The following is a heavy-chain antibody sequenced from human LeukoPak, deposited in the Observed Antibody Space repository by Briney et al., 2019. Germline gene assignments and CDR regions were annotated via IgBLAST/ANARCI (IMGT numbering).Heavy chain of an antibody. Sequence: ASVKVSCKASGYTFTSYAMHWVRQAPGQRLEWMGWINAGNGNTKYSQKFQGRVTITRDTSAGTAYMELSSLRSEDTAVYYCALGSGSYDWWFDPWGQGTLVTVSS. V-gene: IGHV1-3*01. J-gene: IGHJ5*02. CDR1: GYTFTSYA. CDR3: ALGSGSYDWWFDP. CDR2: INAGNGNT. D-gene: IGHD3-10*01.